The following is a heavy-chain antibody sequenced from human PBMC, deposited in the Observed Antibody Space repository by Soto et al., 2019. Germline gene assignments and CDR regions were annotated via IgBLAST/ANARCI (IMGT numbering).Heavy chain of an antibody. CDR2: ISSNGGST. CDR1: GFTFSSYA. CDR3: VKGPSDFDSLTNDY. D-gene: IGHD3-9*01. Sequence: HPGGSLRLSCSASGFTFSSYAMHWVRQAPGKGLEYVSAISSNGGSTYYADSVKGRFTISRDNSKNTLYLQMSSLRAEDTAVYYCVKGPSDFDSLTNDYWGQGTLVTVSS. J-gene: IGHJ4*02. V-gene: IGHV3-64D*08.